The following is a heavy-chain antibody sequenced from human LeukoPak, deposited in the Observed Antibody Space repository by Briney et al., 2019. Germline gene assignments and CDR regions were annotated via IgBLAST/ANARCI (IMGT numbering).Heavy chain of an antibody. Sequence: TGESLRLSCAASGFTFSSYEMNWVRQAPGKGREWVSYISSSGSTIYYADSVKGRFTISRDNAKNSLYLQMNSLRAEDTAVYYCAREWQWLASFDYWGQGTLVTVSS. CDR1: GFTFSSYE. J-gene: IGHJ4*02. D-gene: IGHD6-19*01. V-gene: IGHV3-48*03. CDR2: ISSSGSTI. CDR3: AREWQWLASFDY.